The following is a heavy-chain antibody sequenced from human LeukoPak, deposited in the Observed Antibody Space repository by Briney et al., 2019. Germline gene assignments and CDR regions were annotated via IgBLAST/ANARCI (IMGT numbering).Heavy chain of an antibody. J-gene: IGHJ4*02. CDR3: ARGQLVFGY. CDR1: GGSISSYY. D-gene: IGHD6-13*01. CDR2: MDTSGST. V-gene: IGHV4-4*07. Sequence: SETLSLTCTVSGGSISSYYWNWIRQPAGKGLEWIGRMDTSGSTNYNPSLKSRVTISVDRSKNQFSLKLSSVTAADTAVYYCARGQLVFGYWGQGTLVTVSS.